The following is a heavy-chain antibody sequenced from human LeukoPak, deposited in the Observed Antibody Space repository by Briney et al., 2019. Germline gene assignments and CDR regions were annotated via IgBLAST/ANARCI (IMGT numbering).Heavy chain of an antibody. CDR2: IRYDGSNK. Sequence: PGGSLRLSCAASGFTFSSYGMHWVRQAPGKGLEWVAFIRYDGSNKYYADSVKGRFTISRDSSKNTLYLQMNSLKTEDTAMYFCTRFVYGARADESGGHWGQGTLVTVSS. CDR3: TRFVYGARADESGGH. D-gene: IGHD4/OR15-4a*01. J-gene: IGHJ4*02. CDR1: GFTFSSYG. V-gene: IGHV3-30*02.